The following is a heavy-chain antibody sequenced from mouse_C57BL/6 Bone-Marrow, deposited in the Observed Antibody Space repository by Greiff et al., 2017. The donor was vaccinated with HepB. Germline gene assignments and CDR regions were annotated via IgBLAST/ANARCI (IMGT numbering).Heavy chain of an antibody. CDR3: ASGMIYDGFFDY. CDR1: GYAFSSSW. V-gene: IGHV1-82*01. J-gene: IGHJ2*01. Sequence: VQLQQSGPELVKPGASVKISCKASGYAFSSSWMNWVKQRPGKGLEWIGRIYPGDGDTNYNGKFKGKATLTADKSSSTAYMQLSSLTSEDSAVYFGASGMIYDGFFDYWGQGTTLTVSS. D-gene: IGHD2-2*01. CDR2: IYPGDGDT.